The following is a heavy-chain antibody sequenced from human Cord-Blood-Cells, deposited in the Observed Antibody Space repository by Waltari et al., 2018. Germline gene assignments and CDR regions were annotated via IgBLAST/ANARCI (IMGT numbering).Heavy chain of an antibody. CDR3: ARDNSSGYYYYYYYMDV. CDR1: GGSISSYY. V-gene: IGHV4-4*07. J-gene: IGHJ6*03. Sequence: QVQLQESCPGLVKPSETLSLTCTVSGGSISSYYWSWIRQPAGKGLEWIGRIYTSGSTNYNPSLKSRVTMSVDTSKNQFSPKLSAVTAADTAVYYCARDNSSGYYYYYYYMDVWGKGTTVTVSS. D-gene: IGHD3-22*01. CDR2: IYTSGST.